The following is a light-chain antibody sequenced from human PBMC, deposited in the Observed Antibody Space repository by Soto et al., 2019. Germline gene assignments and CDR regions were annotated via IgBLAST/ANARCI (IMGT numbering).Light chain of an antibody. J-gene: IGLJ1*01. Sequence: QSALTQPASVSGSPGQSITISCTGTTSDVGNSDFVSWYQQHPGEAPKVMIYEGSKRPSGVSSRFSGCQSGNTASLTISGLQAEDEADYYCCSYAGGSSLNYVFGAGTKLTVL. V-gene: IGLV2-23*01. CDR3: CSYAGGSSLNYV. CDR1: TSDVGNSDF. CDR2: EGS.